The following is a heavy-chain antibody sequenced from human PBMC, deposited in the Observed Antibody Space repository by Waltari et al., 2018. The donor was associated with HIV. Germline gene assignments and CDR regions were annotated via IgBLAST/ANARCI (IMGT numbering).Heavy chain of an antibody. CDR3: AKDAASIHYYGMDV. CDR2: ISWNSDII. D-gene: IGHD2-2*01. Sequence: LVESGGALVQPGRHLVCPCESHGFNLYDSASYWVRQAPGKGLEWVSGISWNSDIIGYADSVKGRFTISRDNAKNSLYLQMNSLGAEDTALYYCAKDAASIHYYGMDVWGQGTTVTVS. V-gene: IGHV3-9*01. CDR1: GFNLYDSA. J-gene: IGHJ6*02.